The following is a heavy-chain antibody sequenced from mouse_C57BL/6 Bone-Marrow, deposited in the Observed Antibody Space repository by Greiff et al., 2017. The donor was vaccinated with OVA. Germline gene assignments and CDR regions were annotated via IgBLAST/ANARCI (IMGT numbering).Heavy chain of an antibody. J-gene: IGHJ3*01. CDR2: ISDGGSYT. V-gene: IGHV5-4*01. CDR1: GFTFSSYA. D-gene: IGHD2-3*01. Sequence: EVKLQESGGGLVKPGGSLKLSCAASGFTFSSYAMSWVRQTPEKRLEWVATISDGGSYTYYPDNVKGRFTISRDNAKNNLYLQMSHLKSEDTAMYYCARDSLEYDPFAYWGQGTLVTVSA. CDR3: ARDSLEYDPFAY.